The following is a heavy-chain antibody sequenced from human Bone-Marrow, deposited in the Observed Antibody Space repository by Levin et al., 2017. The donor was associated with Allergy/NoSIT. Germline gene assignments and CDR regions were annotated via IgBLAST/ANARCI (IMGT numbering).Heavy chain of an antibody. CDR1: GFTFSSYW. CDR2: INSDGSST. V-gene: IGHV3-74*01. J-gene: IGHJ5*02. Sequence: PGGSLRLSCAASGFTFSSYWMHWVRQAPGKGLVWVSRINSDGSSTSYADSVKGRFTISRDNAKNTLYLQMNSLRAEDTAVYYCARDSFHIVAYNWFDPWGQGTLVTVSS. CDR3: ARDSFHIVAYNWFDP. D-gene: IGHD2-15*01.